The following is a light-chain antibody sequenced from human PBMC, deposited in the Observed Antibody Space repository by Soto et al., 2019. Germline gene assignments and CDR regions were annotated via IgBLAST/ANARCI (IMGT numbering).Light chain of an antibody. V-gene: IGKV1-9*01. J-gene: IGKJ4*01. Sequence: IQLTQSPSSLSASVGDRVTITCRASQGINSYLAWYQQKPGKVPQLLIYEASILQSGLPSRFSGSGSGTNFTITITSLHSEDYATDYGQHTRSYHSTFGGGTKVYI. CDR1: QGINSY. CDR3: QHTRSYHST. CDR2: EAS.